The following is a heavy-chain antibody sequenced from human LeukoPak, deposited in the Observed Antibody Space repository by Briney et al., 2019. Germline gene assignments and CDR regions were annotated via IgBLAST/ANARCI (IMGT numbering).Heavy chain of an antibody. Sequence: GGSLRLSCAASGFSFGGYAMHWVRQAPGKGLEWLSVISYDGRSEYYDDSVKGRFTISRDNSENTVYLQMNSLTVEDTAVYFCVADFDYWGQGTLVTVSS. J-gene: IGHJ4*02. V-gene: IGHV3-30*03. D-gene: IGHD5-12*01. CDR1: GFSFGGYA. CDR3: VADFDY. CDR2: ISYDGRSE.